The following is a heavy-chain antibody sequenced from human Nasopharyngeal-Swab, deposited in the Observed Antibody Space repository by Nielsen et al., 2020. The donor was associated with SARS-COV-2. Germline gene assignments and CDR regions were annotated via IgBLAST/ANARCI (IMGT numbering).Heavy chain of an antibody. CDR1: GGSISSSSYY. Sequence: SETLSLTCTVSGGSISSSSYYWGWIRQPPGKGLEWIGSIYYSGSTYYNPSLKSRVTISVDTSKNQFSLKLSSVTAADTAVYYCAKQISNGVLWFGVMDAFDIWGQGTMVTVSS. J-gene: IGHJ3*02. CDR2: IYYSGST. V-gene: IGHV4-39*01. D-gene: IGHD3-10*01. CDR3: AKQISNGVLWFGVMDAFDI.